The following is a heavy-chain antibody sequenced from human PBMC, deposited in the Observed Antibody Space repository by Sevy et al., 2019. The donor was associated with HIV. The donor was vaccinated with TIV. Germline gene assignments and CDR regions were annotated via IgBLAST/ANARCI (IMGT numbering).Heavy chain of an antibody. D-gene: IGHD4-4*01. CDR3: ARDLADYTSPPAINCYYYYGMDV. Sequence: GGSLRLSCAASGFTFSSYSMNWVRQAPGKGLEWVSSISSSSSYIYYADSVKGRFTISRDNAKNSLYLQMNSLRAEDTAVYYVARDLADYTSPPAINCYYYYGMDVWGQGTTVTVSS. V-gene: IGHV3-21*01. CDR1: GFTFSSYS. CDR2: ISSSSSYI. J-gene: IGHJ6*02.